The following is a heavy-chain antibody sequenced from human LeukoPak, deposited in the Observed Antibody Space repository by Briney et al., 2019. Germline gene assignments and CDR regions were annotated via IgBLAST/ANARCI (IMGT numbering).Heavy chain of an antibody. J-gene: IGHJ6*03. V-gene: IGHV3-43D*03. CDR1: GFTFDDYT. CDR2: INWDGSSM. Sequence: GGSLRLSCAASGFTFDDYTMHWVRQAPGKGLEWVSLINWDGSSMYYADSVKGRFTISRDNRKNSLYLQMNSLRGEDTALYYCAKDGYNYGSLNKYMDVWGKGTTVTVSS. D-gene: IGHD5-18*01. CDR3: AKDGYNYGSLNKYMDV.